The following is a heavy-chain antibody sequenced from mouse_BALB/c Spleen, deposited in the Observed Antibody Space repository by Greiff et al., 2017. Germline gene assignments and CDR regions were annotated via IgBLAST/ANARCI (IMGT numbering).Heavy chain of an antibody. CDR2: ILPGSGST. CDR3: ARDYYRYVTGTRDD. CDR1: GYTFSSYW. D-gene: IGHD2-14*01. V-gene: IGHV1-9*01. J-gene: IGHJ2*01. Sequence: VQLQQSGAELMKPGASVKISCKATGYTFSSYWIEWVKQRPGHGLEWIGEILPGSGSTNYNEKFKGKATFTADTSSNTAYMQLSSLTSEDSAVYYCARDYYRYVTGTRDDWGQGTTLTVSS.